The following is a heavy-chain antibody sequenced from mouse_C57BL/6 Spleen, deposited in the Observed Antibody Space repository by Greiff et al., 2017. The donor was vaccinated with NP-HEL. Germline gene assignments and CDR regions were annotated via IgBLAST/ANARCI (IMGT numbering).Heavy chain of an antibody. J-gene: IGHJ4*01. CDR1: GYTFTSYW. V-gene: IGHV1-50*01. Sequence: QVQLQQPGAELVKPGASVKLSCKASGYTFTSYWMQWVKQRPGQGLEWIGEIDPSDSYTNYNQKFKGKATLTVDTSSSTAYMQLSSLTSEDSAVYYCARWLPSFDYWGQGTSVTVSS. CDR2: IDPSDSYT. D-gene: IGHD2-2*01. CDR3: ARWLPSFDY.